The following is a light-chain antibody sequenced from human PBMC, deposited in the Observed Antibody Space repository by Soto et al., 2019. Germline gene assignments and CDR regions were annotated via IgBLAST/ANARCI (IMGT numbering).Light chain of an antibody. CDR2: GAS. Sequence: EIVLTQSPGTLSLSPGERATLSCRASQSVSGSYLAWYQQKPGQAPRLLIFGASSRATGIPDRFSGSGSGTDFTLTISRLEPEDFAVYYCQQYASSWTFGPGTKVEIK. CDR1: QSVSGSY. V-gene: IGKV3-20*01. J-gene: IGKJ1*01. CDR3: QQYASSWT.